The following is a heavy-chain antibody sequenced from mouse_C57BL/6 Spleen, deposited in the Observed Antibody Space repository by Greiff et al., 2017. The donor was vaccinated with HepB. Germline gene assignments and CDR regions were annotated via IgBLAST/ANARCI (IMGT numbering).Heavy chain of an antibody. CDR3: ARRVYGSSLWYFDV. J-gene: IGHJ1*03. V-gene: IGHV5-17*01. CDR2: ISSGSSTI. Sequence: EVKLMESGGGLVKPGGSLKLSCAASGFTFSDYGMHWVRQAPEKGLEWVAYISSGSSTIYYADTVKGRFTISRDNAKNTLFLQMTSLRSEDTAMYYCARRVYGSSLWYFDVWGTGTTVTVSS. D-gene: IGHD1-1*01. CDR1: GFTFSDYG.